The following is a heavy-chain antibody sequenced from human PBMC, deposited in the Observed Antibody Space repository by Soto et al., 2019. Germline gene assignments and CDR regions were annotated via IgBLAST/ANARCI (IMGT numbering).Heavy chain of an antibody. V-gene: IGHV3-11*01. D-gene: IGHD3-22*01. CDR1: GFTFSDYY. CDR2: ISNSGSTI. J-gene: IGHJ4*02. CDR3: ATDSFDSRGRIF. Sequence: QVQLVESGGGLVKPGGSLRLSCAASGFTFSDYYMSWIRQAPGKGLEWVSYISNSGSTIFYADSVKGRFTISRDNAKNSLYLQMNSLGADDTAVFYCATDSFDSRGRIFWGQGTVVTVSS.